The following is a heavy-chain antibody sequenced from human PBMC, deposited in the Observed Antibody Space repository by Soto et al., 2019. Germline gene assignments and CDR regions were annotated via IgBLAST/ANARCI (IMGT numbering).Heavy chain of an antibody. Sequence: SVKVSCKASGYAFTSYSITWVRQAPGQGLEWMGWISAYNGNTNYAQKLQGRVTMTTDTSTSTAYMELRSLRSDDTAVYYCARSAYYYDSSGSLLYWGQGTLVTVSS. V-gene: IGHV1-18*01. CDR2: ISAYNGNT. D-gene: IGHD3-22*01. CDR1: GYAFTSYS. CDR3: ARSAYYYDSSGSLLY. J-gene: IGHJ4*02.